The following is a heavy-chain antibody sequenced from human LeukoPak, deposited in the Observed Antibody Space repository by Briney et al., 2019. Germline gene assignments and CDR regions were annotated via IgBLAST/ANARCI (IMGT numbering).Heavy chain of an antibody. CDR2: IIPIFGTA. CDR3: ARGPYSSGWYWFDP. J-gene: IGHJ5*02. V-gene: IGHV1-69*06. D-gene: IGHD6-19*01. CDR1: GGTFSSHA. Sequence: ASVKVSCKASGGTFSSHAISWVRQAPGQGLEWMGGIIPIFGTANYAQKFQGRVTITADKSTSTAYMELSSLRSEDTAAYYCARGPYSSGWYWFDPWGQGTLVTVSS.